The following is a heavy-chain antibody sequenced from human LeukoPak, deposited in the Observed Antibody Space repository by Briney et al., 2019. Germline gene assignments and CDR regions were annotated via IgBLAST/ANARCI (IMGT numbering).Heavy chain of an antibody. V-gene: IGHV3-64D*09. CDR1: GFTFSSYA. CDR2: ISSNGGST. J-gene: IGHJ4*02. D-gene: IGHD6-19*01. CDR3: VKDWHRYSSGWNAGLFDY. Sequence: GRSLRLSCSASGFTFSSYAMHWVRQAPGKGLEYVSAISSNGGSTYYADSVKGRFTISRYNSKNTLYLQMSSLRAEDTAVYYCVKDWHRYSSGWNAGLFDYWGQGTLVTVSS.